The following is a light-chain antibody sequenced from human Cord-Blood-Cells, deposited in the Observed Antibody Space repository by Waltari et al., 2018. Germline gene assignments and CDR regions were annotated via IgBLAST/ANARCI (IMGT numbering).Light chain of an antibody. CDR1: SSDVGGYNY. Sequence: QSALTQPASVSGSPGQSITISCTGTSSDVGGYNYVSRYQQHPGKAPKLMIYDVSNRPSGVSNRFSGSKSGNTASLTISGLQAEDEADDYCSSYTSSSTVVFGGGTKLTVL. V-gene: IGLV2-14*01. J-gene: IGLJ2*01. CDR2: DVS. CDR3: SSYTSSSTVV.